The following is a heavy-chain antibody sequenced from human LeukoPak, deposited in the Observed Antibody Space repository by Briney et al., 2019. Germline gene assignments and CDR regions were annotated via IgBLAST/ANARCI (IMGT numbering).Heavy chain of an antibody. D-gene: IGHD6-19*01. Sequence: SETLSLTCTVSGFSISSGDFWGWIRQPPGKGLEWIGSFYHSGTTTYYNPSLKSRVTISVDTSKNQFSLKLSSATAADTAVYYCASPGYSSSDPWGQGTLVTVSS. CDR2: FYHSGTTT. J-gene: IGHJ5*02. CDR3: ASPGYSSSDP. V-gene: IGHV4-38-2*02. CDR1: GFSISSGDF.